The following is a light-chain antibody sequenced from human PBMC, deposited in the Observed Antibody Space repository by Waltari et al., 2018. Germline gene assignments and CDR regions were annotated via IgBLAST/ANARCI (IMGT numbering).Light chain of an antibody. V-gene: IGKV3-20*01. Sequence: DIVLTQSPGTASLSPGESVTLSCRASQSVGSSSLAWYQQKPGQAPRLVIYRASRSATGIPDRFSGSGSGTDFSLTISSLEPEEFAVYYCQQRGTIPATFGQGTKVEIK. CDR1: QSVGSSS. CDR3: QQRGTIPAT. J-gene: IGKJ1*01. CDR2: RAS.